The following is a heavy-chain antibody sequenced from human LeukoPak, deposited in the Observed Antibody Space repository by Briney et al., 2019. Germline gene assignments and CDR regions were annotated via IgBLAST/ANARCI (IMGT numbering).Heavy chain of an antibody. J-gene: IGHJ4*02. Sequence: GRFLRLSCAASGFTFSSYAMHWVRQAPGKGLEWVAVVSFDGSNTYYADSVKGRFTISRDNSKNTLYLQMNSLRAEDTAVYYCARASRWLQLGGDYWGQGTLVTVSS. V-gene: IGHV3-30-3*01. CDR3: ARASRWLQLGGDY. CDR1: GFTFSSYA. D-gene: IGHD5-24*01. CDR2: VSFDGSNT.